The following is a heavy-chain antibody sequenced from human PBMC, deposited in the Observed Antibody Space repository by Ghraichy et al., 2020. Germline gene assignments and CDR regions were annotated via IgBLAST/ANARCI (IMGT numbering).Heavy chain of an antibody. V-gene: IGHV3-66*01. CDR3: ARDGGLGSGSYFS. CDR2: IYSGGST. J-gene: IGHJ5*02. CDR1: GFTVSSNY. D-gene: IGHD1-26*01. Sequence: ETLSLTCAASGFTVSSNYMSWVHQAPGKGLEWVSLIYSGGSTYYADSVRGRFTISRDNSKNTLYLQMNSLRAEDTAVYFCARDGGLGSGSYFSWGQGTLVTVSS.